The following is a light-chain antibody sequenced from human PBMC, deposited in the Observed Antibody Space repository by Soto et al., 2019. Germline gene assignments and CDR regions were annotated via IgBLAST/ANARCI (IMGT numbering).Light chain of an antibody. V-gene: IGKV1-5*01. J-gene: IGKJ1*01. CDR2: DAS. CDR3: QQYSDYSWT. CDR1: QSISKW. Sequence: DIQMTQSPSTLSASIGDRVSITCRASQSISKWLAWHQQKPGKAPKLLIYDASNLESGVPSRFSGSGSGTEFTLTVSSLQPDDFATYYCQQYSDYSWTFGQGTKVDIK.